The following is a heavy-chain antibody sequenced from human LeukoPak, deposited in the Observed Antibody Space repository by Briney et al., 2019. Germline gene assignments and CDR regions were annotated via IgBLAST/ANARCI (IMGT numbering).Heavy chain of an antibody. CDR3: ATDIPRRVRGVVYSSFGMDV. CDR2: FDLGDGET. D-gene: IGHD3-10*01. Sequence: ASVKVSCKFSGYTLTDLSLHWVRQPPGQGLEWLGGFDLGDGETIYAQKYHGIVTLAEDTSTDTAYMELSSLRSEDTAAYYCATDIPRRVRGVVYSSFGMDVWGQGTTVTVSS. CDR1: GYTLTDLS. V-gene: IGHV1-24*01. J-gene: IGHJ6*02.